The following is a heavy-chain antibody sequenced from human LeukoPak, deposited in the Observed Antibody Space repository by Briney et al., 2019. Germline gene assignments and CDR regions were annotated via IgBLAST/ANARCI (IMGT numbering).Heavy chain of an antibody. V-gene: IGHV4-4*02. CDR1: GGSFSSSNW. CDR2: IYHSGST. J-gene: IGHJ5*02. D-gene: IGHD1-7*01. Sequence: SEPLSLTCALSGGSFSSSNWWSPVGQRPGTGLGCIGEIYHSGSTNYNPSLNSRVTIAVDNSKNQYSLNMSSVTAADTAVYYYAIADNWNYVNWFDPWGQGTLVTVSS. CDR3: AIADNWNYVNWFDP.